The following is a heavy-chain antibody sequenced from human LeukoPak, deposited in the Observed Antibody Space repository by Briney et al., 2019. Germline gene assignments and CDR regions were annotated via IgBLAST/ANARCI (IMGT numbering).Heavy chain of an antibody. Sequence: SETLSLTCAVSGYSISSGYYWGWIRQPPGKGLEWIGSVYHSGITYYNPSLKSRVTISVDTSKNQFSLKLSSVTAADTAVYDWARSVGYWGQGTLVTASS. J-gene: IGHJ4*01. CDR2: VYHSGIT. V-gene: IGHV4-38-2*01. CDR1: GYSISSGYY. CDR3: ARSVGY.